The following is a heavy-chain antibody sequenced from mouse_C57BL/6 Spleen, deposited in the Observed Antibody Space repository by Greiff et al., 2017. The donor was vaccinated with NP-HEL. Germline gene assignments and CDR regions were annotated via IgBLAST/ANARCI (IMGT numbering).Heavy chain of an antibody. J-gene: IGHJ1*03. V-gene: IGHV1-55*01. CDR3: ARGGYGSSLGYFDV. CDR2: IYPGSGST. Sequence: QVQLQQPGAELVKPGASVKMSCKASGYTFTSYWITWVKQRPGQGLEWIGDIYPGSGSTNYNEKFKSKATLTVDTSSSTAYMQLSSLTSEDSAVYYCARGGYGSSLGYFDVWGTGTTVTVAS. CDR1: GYTFTSYW. D-gene: IGHD1-1*01.